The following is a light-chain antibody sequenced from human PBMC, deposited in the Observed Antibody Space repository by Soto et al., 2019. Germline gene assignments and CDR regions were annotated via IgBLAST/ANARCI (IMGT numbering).Light chain of an antibody. J-gene: IGKJ1*01. CDR2: GAS. Sequence: EIVMTQSPATLSVSPGERATLSCRASQSVSSNLAWYQQKPGQAPRLLIYGASTRATGIPARFSGSGSGTEFTLTISSLQSEDFAVYDCQQYNNWPPWTFGQATKVEIK. CDR3: QQYNNWPPWT. CDR1: QSVSSN. V-gene: IGKV3-15*01.